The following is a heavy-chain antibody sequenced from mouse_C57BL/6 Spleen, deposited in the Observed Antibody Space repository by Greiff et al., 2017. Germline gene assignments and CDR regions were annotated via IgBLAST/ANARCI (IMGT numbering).Heavy chain of an antibody. D-gene: IGHD2-3*01. V-gene: IGHV5-16*01. CDR1: GFTFSDYY. CDR3: ARDVGDGYYVYFDV. CDR2: INSDGSST. Sequence: EVQGVESEGGLVQPGSSMKLSCTASGFTFSDYYMAWVRQVPEKGLEWVANINSDGSSTYYLDSLKSRFIISRDNAKNILYLQMSSLKSEDTATXDCARDVGDGYYVYFDVWGTGTTVTVSS. J-gene: IGHJ1*03.